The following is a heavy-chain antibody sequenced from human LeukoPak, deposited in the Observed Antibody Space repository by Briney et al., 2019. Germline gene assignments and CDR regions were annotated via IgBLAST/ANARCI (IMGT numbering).Heavy chain of an antibody. J-gene: IGHJ3*01. V-gene: IGHV3-21*01. CDR3: ARGSVELQRLAAFDV. Sequence: GGALRLSCAASGFTFSSYSIDWVRQAPGKGLEWVSSINTTSWQIYNADSVKGRFTISRDNDKNSLYLQMTSLRAEDTAVYYCARGSVELQRLAAFDVWGQGTMVTVSS. CDR1: GFTFSSYS. D-gene: IGHD6-25*01. CDR2: INTTSWQI.